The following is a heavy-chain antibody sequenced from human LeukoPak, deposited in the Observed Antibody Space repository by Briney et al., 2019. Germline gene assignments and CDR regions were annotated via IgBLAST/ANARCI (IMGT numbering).Heavy chain of an antibody. J-gene: IGHJ6*03. CDR3: AKVVITALYRYHYMDV. CDR2: ISSSGGTT. D-gene: IGHD1-14*01. V-gene: IGHV3-23*01. CDR1: GFTFSNYA. Sequence: GGSLRLSCAGSGFTFSNYAMSWVRQAPGKGLEWVSGISSSGGTTNYVDSVKGRFTISRDDSKKTLYLQMNGLRAEDTAVYYCAKVVITALYRYHYMDVWGKGTTVTVSS.